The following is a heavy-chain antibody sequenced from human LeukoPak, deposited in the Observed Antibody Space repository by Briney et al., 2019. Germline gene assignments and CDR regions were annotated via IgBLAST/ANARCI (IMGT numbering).Heavy chain of an antibody. V-gene: IGHV4-34*01. CDR3: ARDYYDSSGHLAHDAFDI. CDR2: INHSGST. D-gene: IGHD3-22*01. J-gene: IGHJ3*02. Sequence: SETLSLTCAVYCGSFSGYYWSWIRQPPGKGLEWIGEINHSGSTNYNPSLKSRVTISVDTSKNQFSLKLSSVTAADTAVYYCARDYYDSSGHLAHDAFDIWGQGTMVTVSS. CDR1: CGSFSGYY.